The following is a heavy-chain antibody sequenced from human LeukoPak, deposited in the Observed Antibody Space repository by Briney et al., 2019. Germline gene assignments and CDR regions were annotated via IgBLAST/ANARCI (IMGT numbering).Heavy chain of an antibody. D-gene: IGHD3-10*01. J-gene: IGHJ5*02. V-gene: IGHV1-18*01. CDR3: ARDSLVSWFGELLGDWFDP. Sequence: GASVKVSCKASGYTFTSYGISWVRQAPGQGLEWMGWISAYNGNTNYAQKLQDRVTMTTDTSTSTAYMELRSLRSDDTAVYYCARDSLVSWFGELLGDWFDPWGQGTLVTVSS. CDR2: ISAYNGNT. CDR1: GYTFTSYG.